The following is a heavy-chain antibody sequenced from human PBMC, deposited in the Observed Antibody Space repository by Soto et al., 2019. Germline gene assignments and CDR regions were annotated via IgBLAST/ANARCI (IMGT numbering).Heavy chain of an antibody. V-gene: IGHV4-61*01. CDR3: ATHHIAVTAELFES. CDR1: GGSVNSDNLY. J-gene: IGHJ4*01. D-gene: IGHD6-19*01. Sequence: SETLSLTCTVSGGSVNSDNLYLSWIRQPPGKRLEWIGYVFHIGNTNYSPSLKSRVTVSIDTCRNQFSLRLSSVTAEDTAVYFCATHHIAVTAELFESWRRGNMVTVSS. CDR2: VFHIGNT.